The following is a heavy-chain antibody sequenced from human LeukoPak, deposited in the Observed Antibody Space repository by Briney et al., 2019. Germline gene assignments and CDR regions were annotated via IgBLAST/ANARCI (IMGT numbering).Heavy chain of an antibody. CDR1: GFTFSSYA. Sequence: GRSLRLSCAASGFTFSSYAMHWVRQAPGKGLEWVAVISYDGSNKYYADSVKGRFTISRDNSKNTLYLQMNSLRAEDTAVYYCARGLRAAAVSWGQGTLVTVSS. D-gene: IGHD6-13*01. V-gene: IGHV3-30-3*01. J-gene: IGHJ5*02. CDR3: ARGLRAAAVS. CDR2: ISYDGSNK.